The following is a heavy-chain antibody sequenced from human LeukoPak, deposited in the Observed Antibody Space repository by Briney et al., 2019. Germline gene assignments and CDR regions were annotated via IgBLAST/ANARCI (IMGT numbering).Heavy chain of an antibody. CDR1: GFSFSSAW. CDR2: IQSKVAGGTT. CDR3: TAALYYYASGRPDF. Sequence: GGSLRLSCAASGFSFSSAWMSWVRQAPGKGLEWVGRIQSKVAGGTTDYAAPVKDRFTISRDDSENTLYLQMNSLKIEDTAVYFCTAALYYYASGRPDFWGQGTLVTVSS. D-gene: IGHD3-10*01. J-gene: IGHJ4*02. V-gene: IGHV3-15*01.